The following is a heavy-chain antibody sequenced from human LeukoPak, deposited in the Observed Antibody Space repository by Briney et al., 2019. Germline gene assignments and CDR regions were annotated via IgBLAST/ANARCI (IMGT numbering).Heavy chain of an antibody. V-gene: IGHV4/OR15-8*01. J-gene: IGHJ5*02. Sequence: SETLSLTCSVSGGSMSDSITWGWVRQPPGKGLEWLANIHDDGRTAPNPSLRSRLTISQDRSKNQFSLKVSSVTAADTAFYYCAKVLTAAGLDLWGQGILVSVSS. CDR2: IHDDGRT. D-gene: IGHD6-25*01. CDR3: AKVLTAAGLDL. CDR1: GGSMSDSIT.